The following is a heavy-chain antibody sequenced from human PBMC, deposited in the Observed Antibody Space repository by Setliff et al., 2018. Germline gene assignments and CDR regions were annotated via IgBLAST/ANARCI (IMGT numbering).Heavy chain of an antibody. CDR2: IYPGDSDT. D-gene: IGHD6-19*01. CDR1: GFSFTTNW. V-gene: IGHV5-51*01. J-gene: IGHJ4*02. Sequence: GESLKISCKTSGFSFTTNWIVWVRQMPGKGLEWVGIIYPGDSDTRYSPSLQGQVTTSADKSITTAYLQWSSLRASDTAMYYCARHFGFSAGWYADYWGQGTLVTVSS. CDR3: ARHFGFSAGWYADY.